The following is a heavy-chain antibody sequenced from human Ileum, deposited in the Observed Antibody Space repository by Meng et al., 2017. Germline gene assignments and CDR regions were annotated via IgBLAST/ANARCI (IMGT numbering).Heavy chain of an antibody. CDR2: VFQTGST. CDR3: AKNSAYAIER. V-gene: IGHV4-4*02. Sequence: SETLSLTCAVSDYSVTAPTWWSWVRQPPGKGLEWIAEVFQTGSTNYNPSFNSRVTISLDTSKNQISLTLTSVTAADTAVYYCAKNSAYAIERWGQGILVTVSS. CDR1: DYSVTAPTW. J-gene: IGHJ4*02. D-gene: IGHD2-21*01.